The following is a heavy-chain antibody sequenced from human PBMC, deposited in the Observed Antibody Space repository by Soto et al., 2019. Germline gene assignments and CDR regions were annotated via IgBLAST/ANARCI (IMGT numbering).Heavy chain of an antibody. V-gene: IGHV3-48*03. J-gene: IGHJ4*02. CDR1: GFTFSSYE. CDR2: ISSSGSTI. CDR3: ARLVRGYSYGYDY. Sequence: PGGSLRLSCAASGFTFSSYEMNWVRQAPGKGLEWVSYISSSGSTIYYADSVKGRFTISRDNAKNSLYLQMNSLRAEDTAVYYCARLVRGYSYGYDYWGQGTLVTVSS. D-gene: IGHD5-18*01.